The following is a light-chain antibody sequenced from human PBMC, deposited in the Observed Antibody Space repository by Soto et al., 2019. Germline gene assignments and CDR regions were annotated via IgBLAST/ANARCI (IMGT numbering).Light chain of an antibody. Sequence: DIHMTQSPCSLPASVGDRDNITCRASRSISDWLAWYQQKPGKAPKLLIYDASSLESGVPSRFSGSGSGTEFTLTISSLQPDDFATYYCQQYNSYSQTFGQGTKVDIK. CDR3: QQYNSYSQT. J-gene: IGKJ1*01. V-gene: IGKV1-5*01. CDR2: DAS. CDR1: RSISDW.